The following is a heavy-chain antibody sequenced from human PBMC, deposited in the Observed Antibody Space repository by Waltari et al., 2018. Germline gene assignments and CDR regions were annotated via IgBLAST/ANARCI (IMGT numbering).Heavy chain of an antibody. Sequence: QVQLQQWGAGLLKPSETLSLTCAVYGGSFSGYYWSWIRQPPGKGLEWIGEINHSGSTNYNPSLKSRVTISVDTSKNQFSLKLSSVTAADTVVYYCARGYSYYYMDVWGKGTTVTVSS. CDR1: GGSFSGYY. CDR2: INHSGST. V-gene: IGHV4-34*01. J-gene: IGHJ6*03. CDR3: ARGYSYYYMDV.